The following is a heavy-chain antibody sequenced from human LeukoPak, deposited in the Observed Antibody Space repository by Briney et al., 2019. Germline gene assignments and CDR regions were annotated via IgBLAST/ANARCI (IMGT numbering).Heavy chain of an antibody. J-gene: IGHJ4*02. Sequence: PSETLSLTCAVYGGSCDDYYCSWIRQPPGKGLEWIGEIHPHGIFYYNSSLTSRVTISIDTSKSQFSLRLTSVTAADTAFYYCARGTDRSKAGDHWGQGSLVTVSS. CDR3: ARGTDRSKAGDH. V-gene: IGHV4-34*01. CDR2: IHPHGIF. CDR1: GGSCDDYY.